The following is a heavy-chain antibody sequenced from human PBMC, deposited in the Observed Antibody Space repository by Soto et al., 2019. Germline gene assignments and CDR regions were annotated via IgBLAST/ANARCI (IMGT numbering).Heavy chain of an antibody. V-gene: IGHV3-48*03. Sequence: PAGSLRLSCAASGVTVSILEMHWVRQAPGKGLEWVSYINTAGSTKYYAESVKGRFTISRDNARNSLFLQMNSLRAEDTAVYYCARAECSSPDCLTAYYSYGLDVWGQGSTVTVSS. J-gene: IGHJ6*02. D-gene: IGHD3-9*01. CDR3: ARAECSSPDCLTAYYSYGLDV. CDR1: GVTVSILE. CDR2: INTAGSTK.